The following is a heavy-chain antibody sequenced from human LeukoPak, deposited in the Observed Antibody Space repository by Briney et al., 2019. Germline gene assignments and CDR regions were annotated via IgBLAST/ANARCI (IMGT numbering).Heavy chain of an antibody. J-gene: IGHJ3*02. CDR3: ARDPGDGDYPTGTFDI. Sequence: ASVKVSCKASGYTFTSYYMHWVRQAPGQGLEWMGIINPSGGSTSYAQKFQGRVTMTRDTSTSTVYMELSSLRSEDTAVYYCARDPGDGDYPTGTFDIWGQGTMVTVSS. CDR1: GYTFTSYY. CDR2: INPSGGST. V-gene: IGHV1-46*01. D-gene: IGHD4-17*01.